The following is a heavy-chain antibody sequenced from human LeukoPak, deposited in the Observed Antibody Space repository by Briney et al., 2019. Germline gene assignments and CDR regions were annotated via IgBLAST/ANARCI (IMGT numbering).Heavy chain of an antibody. CDR3: ARALAAAGTGYYFDY. J-gene: IGHJ4*02. Sequence: GGSLRLSCAASGFTFRTYSVNWVRQAPGKGLEWASSISSSGTHIYYAYSVKGRFTISRDNAMNSLYLQMNSLRAEDTAVYYCARALAAAGTGYYFDYWGQGTLVTVSS. CDR1: GFTFRTYS. D-gene: IGHD6-13*01. CDR2: ISSSGTHI. V-gene: IGHV3-21*01.